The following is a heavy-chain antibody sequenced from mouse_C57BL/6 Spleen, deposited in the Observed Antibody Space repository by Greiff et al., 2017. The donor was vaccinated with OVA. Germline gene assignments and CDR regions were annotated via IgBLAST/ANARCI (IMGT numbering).Heavy chain of an antibody. CDR3: TTCDGYYVGFAY. D-gene: IGHD2-3*01. V-gene: IGHV14-4*01. CDR2: IDPENGDT. J-gene: IGHJ3*01. Sequence: VQLQQSGAELVRPGASVKLSCTASGFNIKDDYMHWVKQRPEQGLEWIGWIDPENGDTEYASKFQGKATITADTSSNTAYLQLSSLTSEDTAVDYCTTCDGYYVGFAYWGQGTLVTVSA. CDR1: GFNIKDDY.